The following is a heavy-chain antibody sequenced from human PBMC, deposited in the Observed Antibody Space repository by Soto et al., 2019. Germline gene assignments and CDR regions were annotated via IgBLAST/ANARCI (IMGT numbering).Heavy chain of an antibody. CDR1: RFPFSYYA. Sequence: QVELVESGGGVVRPGRSLRLSCAASRFPFSYYAMHWVRQAPGKGLEFVAVLLDDGSKYYEDSVKGRFTISKDNSMKTVDLEMSSLRPEDTALYYCAKEGTGLYNACDIWGQGTMVTVS. CDR2: LLDDGSK. CDR3: AKEGTGLYNACDI. D-gene: IGHD3-10*01. J-gene: IGHJ3*02. V-gene: IGHV3-30*18.